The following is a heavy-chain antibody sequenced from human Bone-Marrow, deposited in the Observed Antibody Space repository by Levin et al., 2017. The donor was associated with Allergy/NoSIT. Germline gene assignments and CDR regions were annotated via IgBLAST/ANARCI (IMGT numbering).Heavy chain of an antibody. CDR1: GFTFSSYW. D-gene: IGHD2-2*02. CDR3: TRDSYIDPYYYGMDV. CDR2: INTDGSST. V-gene: IGHV3-74*01. Sequence: GGSLRLSCAVSGFTFSSYWMHWVRQAPGKGLVWVSRINTDGSSTSYADSVKGRFTISRDNAKNTLYLQMNSLRAEDTAVYYCTRDSYIDPYYYGMDVWGQGTTVTVSS. J-gene: IGHJ6*02.